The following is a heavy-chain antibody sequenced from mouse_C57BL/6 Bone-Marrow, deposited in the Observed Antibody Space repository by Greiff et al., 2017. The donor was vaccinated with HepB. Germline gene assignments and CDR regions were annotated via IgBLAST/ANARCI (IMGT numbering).Heavy chain of an antibody. Sequence: VQLQQSGAELARPGASVKLSCKASGYTFTSYGISWVKQRTGQGLEWIGEIYPRSGNTYYNEKFKGKATLTADKSSSTEYMELRSLTSEDSAVYFCAREEGYYGSSPAWFAYWGQGTLVTVSA. CDR1: GYTFTSYG. V-gene: IGHV1-81*01. CDR3: AREEGYYGSSPAWFAY. CDR2: IYPRSGNT. D-gene: IGHD1-1*01. J-gene: IGHJ3*01.